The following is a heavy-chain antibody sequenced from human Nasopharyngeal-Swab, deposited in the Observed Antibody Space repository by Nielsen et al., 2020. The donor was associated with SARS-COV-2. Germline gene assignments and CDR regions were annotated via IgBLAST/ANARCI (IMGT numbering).Heavy chain of an antibody. CDR2: IYYSGST. Sequence: SETLSLTCTVSGGSISSGGYYWSWICQHPGKGLEWIGYIYYSGSTYYNPSLKSRVTISVDTSKNQFSLKLSSVTAADTAVYYCARSPSPHITMIVVVTHWYFDLWGRGTLVTVSS. CDR3: ARSPSPHITMIVVVTHWYFDL. V-gene: IGHV4-31*03. D-gene: IGHD3-22*01. CDR1: GGSISSGGYY. J-gene: IGHJ2*01.